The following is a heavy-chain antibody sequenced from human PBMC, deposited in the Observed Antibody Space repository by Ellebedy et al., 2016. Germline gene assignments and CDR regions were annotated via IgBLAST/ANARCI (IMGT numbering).Heavy chain of an antibody. D-gene: IGHD2-15*01. V-gene: IGHV3-30*04. CDR3: ARDKGAGYCSGGTCYSFDY. CDR1: GFTFTSYA. CDR2: TSYDGSDK. Sequence: GGSLRLSCAASGFTFTSYAMHWVRQAPGKGLEWVAVTSYDGSDKYHADSVKGRFTISRDNSKNTVNLQMNSLRAEDTAVYYCARDKGAGYCSGGTCYSFDYWGQGTLVTVSS. J-gene: IGHJ4*02.